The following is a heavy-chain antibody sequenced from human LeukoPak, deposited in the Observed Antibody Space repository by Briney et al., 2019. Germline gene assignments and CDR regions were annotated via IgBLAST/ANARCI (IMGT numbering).Heavy chain of an antibody. CDR1: GYTFTGYY. Sequence: ASVKVSCKASGYTFTGYYMHWVRQAPGQGLEWMGWINPNSGGTNYAQKFQGRVTRTRDTPISTAYMELSRLRSDDTAVYYCARLLVDEEYYYYYYMDVWGKGTTVTVSS. CDR2: INPNSGGT. J-gene: IGHJ6*03. V-gene: IGHV1-2*02. D-gene: IGHD2-15*01. CDR3: ARLLVDEEYYYYYYMDV.